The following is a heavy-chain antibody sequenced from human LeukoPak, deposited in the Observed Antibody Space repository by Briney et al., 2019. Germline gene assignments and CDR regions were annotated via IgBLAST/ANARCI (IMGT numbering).Heavy chain of an antibody. CDR2: INPNSGGT. Sequence: ASVKVSCKASGYTFTGYYMHWVRQAPGQGLEWMGWINPNSGGTNYAQKFQGRVTMTRDTSISTAYMELSRPRSDDTAVYYCARLSGRYYVYYLDYWGQATLVTVSS. J-gene: IGHJ4*02. CDR3: ARLSGRYYVYYLDY. CDR1: GYTFTGYY. V-gene: IGHV1-2*02. D-gene: IGHD1-26*01.